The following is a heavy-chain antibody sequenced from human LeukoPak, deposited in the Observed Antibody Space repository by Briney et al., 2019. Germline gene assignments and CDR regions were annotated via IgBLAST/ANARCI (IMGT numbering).Heavy chain of an antibody. V-gene: IGHV5-51*01. CDR2: IYPRDSDT. CDR3: ARSHSSTLTSFDT. CDR1: GYSFTSYW. Sequence: GDSLKISCKGSGYSFTSYWIAWVRQMPGQGLEWMGIIYPRDSDTKYNPSFQGQVSISTDKSISTACLQWSTLQASDTAIYYCARSHSSTLTSFDTWGQGTLVTVSS. J-gene: IGHJ5*02.